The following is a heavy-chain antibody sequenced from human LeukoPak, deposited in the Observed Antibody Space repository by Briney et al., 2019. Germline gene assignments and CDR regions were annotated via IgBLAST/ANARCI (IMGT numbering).Heavy chain of an antibody. D-gene: IGHD1-7*01. CDR2: INQDGTEK. J-gene: IGHJ5*02. V-gene: IGHV3-7*01. Sequence: GEALRLSCVASGFSFNTYWMSWVRQAPGEGLEWVANINQDGTEKYYVDSVKGRFTISRDNAKNSLYLQMNGLRADDTATYYCARGATDTTRWFDPWGQGTLVTVSS. CDR1: GFSFNTYW. CDR3: ARGATDTTRWFDP.